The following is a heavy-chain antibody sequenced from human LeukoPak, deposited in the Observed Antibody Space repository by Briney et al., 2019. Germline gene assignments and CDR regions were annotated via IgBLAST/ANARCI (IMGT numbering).Heavy chain of an antibody. CDR3: ARVDSGSPDY. J-gene: IGHJ4*02. V-gene: IGHV1-18*01. CDR1: GYTFTSYG. Sequence: ASVKVSCKASGYTFTSYGLNWVRQAPGQGLEWMGWISAYNGNTNYAQKLQGRVTMTTDASTSTAYMELRSLRSDDTAVYYCARVDSGSPDYWGQGTLVTVSS. D-gene: IGHD1-26*01. CDR2: ISAYNGNT.